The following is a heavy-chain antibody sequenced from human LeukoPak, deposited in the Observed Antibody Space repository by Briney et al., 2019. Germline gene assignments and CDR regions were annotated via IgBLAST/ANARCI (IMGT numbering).Heavy chain of an antibody. CDR1: GVAFSNYY. CDR3: TRAVAGHPD. D-gene: IGHD6-19*01. V-gene: IGHV4-34*01. Sequence: SETLSLTCAVSGVAFSNYYWSWVRQSPRKGLEWIGEINHSGYTNYNPSLKSRVTMSIDTSKNQFSLMLTSVTAADTAVYYCTRAVAGHPDWGEGTLVTVSS. CDR2: INHSGYT. J-gene: IGHJ4*02.